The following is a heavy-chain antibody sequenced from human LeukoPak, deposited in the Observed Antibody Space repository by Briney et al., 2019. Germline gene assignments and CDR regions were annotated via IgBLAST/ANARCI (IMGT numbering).Heavy chain of an antibody. V-gene: IGHV4-4*07. J-gene: IGHJ4*02. Sequence: SETLSLTCTVSGYSISSGYYWSWIRQPAGKGLEWIGRIYTSGSTNYNPSLKSRVTMSVDTSKNQFSLKLSSVTAADTAVYYCARALPLWFGFDYWGQGTLVTVSS. CDR1: GYSISSGYY. D-gene: IGHD3-10*01. CDR3: ARALPLWFGFDY. CDR2: IYTSGST.